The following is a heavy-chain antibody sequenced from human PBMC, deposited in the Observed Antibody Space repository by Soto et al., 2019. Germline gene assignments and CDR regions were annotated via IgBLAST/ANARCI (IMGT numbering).Heavy chain of an antibody. CDR2: MYYSGSS. CDR3: ARHPRDDYNYGGSGIFDY. Sequence: QLQLQESGPGLVKPSETLSLTCSVSGGSISSRTFWWAWIRQPPGKGLEWIGDMYYSGSSYSSPSRKSRVTLSVNTSKNQLSLKLNSVPAADTAVYYCARHPRDDYNYGGSGIFDYWGQGTLVTVSS. CDR1: GGSISSRTFW. V-gene: IGHV4-39*01. J-gene: IGHJ4*02. D-gene: IGHD4-4*01.